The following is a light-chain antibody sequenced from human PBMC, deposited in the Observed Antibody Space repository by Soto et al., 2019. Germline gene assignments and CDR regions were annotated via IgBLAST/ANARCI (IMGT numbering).Light chain of an antibody. J-gene: IGLJ2*01. CDR3: QTWGTGVV. CDR1: SGHSSYA. Sequence: QPVLTQSPSASASLGASVKLTCTLSSGHSSYAIAWHQQQPEKGPRYLMKLNSDGSHSKGDGIPDRFSGSSSGAERYLTISCLQSEDEADYYCQTWGTGVVFGGGTQLTV. V-gene: IGLV4-69*01. CDR2: LNSDGSH.